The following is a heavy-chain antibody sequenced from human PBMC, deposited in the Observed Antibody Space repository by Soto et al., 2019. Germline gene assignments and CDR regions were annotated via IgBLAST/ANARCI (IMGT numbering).Heavy chain of an antibody. CDR2: ISRSSVGI. CDR3: ARAVTWGLDV. V-gene: IGHV3-48*02. Sequence: EVQLVESGGGLVQPGGSLRLSCAASGFTFSLDSMSWVRQAPGKGLEGVSYISRSSVGIHDADSVKGRFTISRDDAMNSMHLQMNSLRDGDTAVYYCARAVTWGLDVWGQGTTVSISS. D-gene: IGHD3-10*01. J-gene: IGHJ6*02. CDR1: GFTFSLDS.